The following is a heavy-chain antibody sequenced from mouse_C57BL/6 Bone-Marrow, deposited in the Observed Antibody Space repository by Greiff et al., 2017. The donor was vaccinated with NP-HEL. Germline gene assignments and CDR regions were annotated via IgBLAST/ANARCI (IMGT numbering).Heavy chain of an antibody. CDR1: GYAFSSSW. CDR3: ARNCWFPY. J-gene: IGHJ3*01. CDR2: IYPGDGDT. Sequence: QVQLQQSGPELVKPGASVKISCKASGYAFSSSWMNWVKQRPGKGLEWIGRIYPGDGDTNYNGKFKGKATLTADKSSSTAYMQLSSLTSEDSAAYFCARNCWFPYWGQGTLVTVSA. V-gene: IGHV1-82*01.